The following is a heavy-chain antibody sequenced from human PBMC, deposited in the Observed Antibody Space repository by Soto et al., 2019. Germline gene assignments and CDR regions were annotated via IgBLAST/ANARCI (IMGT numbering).Heavy chain of an antibody. CDR2: IYHSGST. Sequence: SETLSLTCTVSGGSIGNVYYYWSWIRQHPGKGLEWIGYIYHSGSTYYNLSLKSLATISVDTFQNQFTLNLSSVTAADTAVYYCARTLVTHITAIPSAFLDYWGQGALVTVSS. D-gene: IGHD1-20*01. V-gene: IGHV4-31*01. CDR1: GGSIGNVYYY. J-gene: IGHJ4*02. CDR3: ARTLVTHITAIPSAFLDY.